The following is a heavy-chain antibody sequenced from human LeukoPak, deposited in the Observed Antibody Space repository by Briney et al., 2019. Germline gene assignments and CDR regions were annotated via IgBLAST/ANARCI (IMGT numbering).Heavy chain of an antibody. CDR1: GGSFSGYY. CDR2: INHSGST. Sequence: SETLSLTCAVYGGSFSGYYWSWIRQPPGKGLEWIGEINHSGSTNYNPSLKSRVTISVDTSKNQFSLKLSSVTAADTAVYYCARYRKDFWSGYFFDYWGQGTLVTVSS. V-gene: IGHV4-34*01. J-gene: IGHJ4*02. D-gene: IGHD3-3*01. CDR3: ARYRKDFWSGYFFDY.